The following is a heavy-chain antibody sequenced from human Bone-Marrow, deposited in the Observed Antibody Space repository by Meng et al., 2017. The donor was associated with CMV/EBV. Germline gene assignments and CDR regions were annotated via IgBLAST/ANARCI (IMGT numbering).Heavy chain of an antibody. CDR1: GYSISSGYY. CDR2: IYHSGST. V-gene: IGHV4-38-2*02. Sequence: SETLSLTCTVSGYSISSGYYWGWIRQPPGKGLEWIAIIYHSGSTYYNPSLKSRVTISVDKSKNQFSLRLSSVTDADTAMYYCARVSSGNYGIDYWGQGTLVTVSS. D-gene: IGHD3-22*01. CDR3: ARVSSGNYGIDY. J-gene: IGHJ4*02.